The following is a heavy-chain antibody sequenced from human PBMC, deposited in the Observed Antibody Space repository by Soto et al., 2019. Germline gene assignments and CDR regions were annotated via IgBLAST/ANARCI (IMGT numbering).Heavy chain of an antibody. CDR3: ARGPREGYYYDSSGYQDY. CDR1: GYTFTSYA. J-gene: IGHJ4*02. D-gene: IGHD3-22*01. V-gene: IGHV1-3*01. CDR2: INAGNGNT. Sequence: GASVKVSCKASGYTFTSYAMHWVRQAPGQRLEWMGWINAGNGNTKYSQKFQGRVTITRDTSASTAYMELSSLRSEDTAAYYCARGPREGYYYDSSGYQDYWGQGTLVTVSS.